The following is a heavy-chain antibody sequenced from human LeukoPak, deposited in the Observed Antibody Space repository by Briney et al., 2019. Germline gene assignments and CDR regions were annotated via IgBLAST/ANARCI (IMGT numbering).Heavy chain of an antibody. CDR3: AKSRSGSANWALQIFDN. V-gene: IGHV3-23*01. J-gene: IGHJ4*02. CDR2: VSGGGDRT. Sequence: GGSLRLYCAASGFTFSNYAMSWVRQAPGKGLEWVSAVSGGGDRTYYADSVKGRFTISRDNSKNTLYLQMNSLRADDTAVYFCAKSRSGSANWALQIFDNWGQGTLVTVSS. CDR1: GFTFSNYA. D-gene: IGHD1-1*01.